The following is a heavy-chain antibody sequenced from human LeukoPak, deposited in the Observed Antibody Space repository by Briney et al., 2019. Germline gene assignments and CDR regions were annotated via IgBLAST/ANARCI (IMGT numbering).Heavy chain of an antibody. CDR2: ISGSGGRT. Sequence: GGSLRLSCAPSGFTFSSYWMHWVRQAPGKGLEWVSAISGSGGRTYYADSVKGRFTVSRDNSKSTLFLQVNTLRAEDTAVFYCAKGSYYDNSGHYYFDYWGQGTLVTVSS. D-gene: IGHD3-22*01. J-gene: IGHJ4*02. CDR3: AKGSYYDNSGHYYFDY. CDR1: GFTFSSYW. V-gene: IGHV3-23*01.